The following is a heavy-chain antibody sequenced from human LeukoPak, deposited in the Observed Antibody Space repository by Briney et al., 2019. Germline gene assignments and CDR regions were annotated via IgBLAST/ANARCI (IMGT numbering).Heavy chain of an antibody. CDR2: ISGSGGST. V-gene: IGHV3-23*01. Sequence: GGSLRLSSAASGFTFSSYAMSWVRQAPGKGLEWVSAISGSGGSTYYADSVKGRFTISRDNSKNTLYLQMNSLRAEDTAVYYCAKDACGGDCYSYFDYWGQGTLVTVSS. D-gene: IGHD2-21*02. J-gene: IGHJ4*02. CDR1: GFTFSSYA. CDR3: AKDACGGDCYSYFDY.